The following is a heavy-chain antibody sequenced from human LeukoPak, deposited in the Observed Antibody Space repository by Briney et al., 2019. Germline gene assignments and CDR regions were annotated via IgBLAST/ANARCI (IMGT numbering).Heavy chain of an antibody. CDR1: GGSITDYY. CDR2: IYSSGST. J-gene: IGHJ4*02. V-gene: IGHV4-59*01. D-gene: IGHD2-2*01. CDR3: ARVDSTRWFATFDS. Sequence: SETLSLTCTVSGGSITDYYWSWIRQPPGKGLEWIGYIYSSGSTKYNPSLKSRITMSIDTSKNQVSLKLSSLTAADTAVYYCARVDSTRWFATFDSWGQGTLVTVSS.